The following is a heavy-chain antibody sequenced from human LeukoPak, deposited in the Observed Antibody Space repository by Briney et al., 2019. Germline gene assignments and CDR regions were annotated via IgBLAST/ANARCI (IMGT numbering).Heavy chain of an antibody. V-gene: IGHV1-2*02. D-gene: IGHD3-10*01. CDR2: INPNSGGT. CDR3: ARGRSDYYLDS. CDR1: GYTFTDYY. Sequence: ASVKVSCKASGYTFTDYYIHWVRQAPGQGLEWIGWINPNSGGTNYTQKFQGRVTMTRDTPISTAYLELNRLTSDDTAVYYCARGRSDYYLDSWGQGTLVTVSS. J-gene: IGHJ4*02.